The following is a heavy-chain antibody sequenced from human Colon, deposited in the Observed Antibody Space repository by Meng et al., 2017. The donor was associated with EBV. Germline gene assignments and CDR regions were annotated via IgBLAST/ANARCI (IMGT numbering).Heavy chain of an antibody. D-gene: IGHD3-10*01. CDR2: INHSGST. V-gene: IGHV4-34*01. Sequence: QGQLQQWVAGLLRPSEPLSLTGAVYGGSFSGYYWSWIRQPPGKGLEWIGEINHSGSTHYNPSLKSRLTISVDTSKNQFSLKLSSVTAADTAVYYCARGDGSGIGNWFDPWGQGTLVTVSS. CDR3: ARGDGSGIGNWFDP. CDR1: GGSFSGYY. J-gene: IGHJ5*02.